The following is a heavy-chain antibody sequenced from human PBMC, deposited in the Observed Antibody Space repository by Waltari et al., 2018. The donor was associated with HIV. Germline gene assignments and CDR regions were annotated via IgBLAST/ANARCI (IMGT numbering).Heavy chain of an antibody. J-gene: IGHJ4*02. V-gene: IGHV1-58*01. Sequence: QMQLVQSGPEVKKPGTSVKVSCKASGFTFTSSAVQWVRQARGQRLEWIGWIVVGSGNTNYAQKFQERVTITRDMSTSTAYMELSSLRSEDTAVYYCAAGRHGRWLQPSDFDYWGQGTLVTVSS. D-gene: IGHD5-12*01. CDR2: IVVGSGNT. CDR3: AAGRHGRWLQPSDFDY. CDR1: GFTFTSSA.